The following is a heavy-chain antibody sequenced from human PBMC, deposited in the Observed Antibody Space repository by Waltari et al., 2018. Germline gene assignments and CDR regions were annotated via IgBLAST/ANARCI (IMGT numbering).Heavy chain of an antibody. Sequence: EVQLVESGGDSVQPGGSLRLSCAVSGFTFISYWMHWVRNDPGKGLVWVSRINRDGSTTTYADSVKGRFTISRDNAKNTLYLQMNSLRAEDTAVYYCAREIAVTGQYYFDYWGQGTLVTVSS. CDR3: AREIAVTGQYYFDY. J-gene: IGHJ4*02. D-gene: IGHD6-13*01. CDR1: GFTFISYW. CDR2: INRDGSTT. V-gene: IGHV3-74*01.